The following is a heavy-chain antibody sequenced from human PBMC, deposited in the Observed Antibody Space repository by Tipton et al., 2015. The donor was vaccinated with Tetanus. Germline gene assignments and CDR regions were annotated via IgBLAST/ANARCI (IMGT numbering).Heavy chain of an antibody. D-gene: IGHD3-10*01. J-gene: IGHJ5*02. Sequence: SGGSISDKKYYWGWIRQPPGRGLEWIASTYFEGSTYYSPSLKSRVTIAVDRSQNVFSLNLTSVTAADTAVYYCARHLYGYWFDPWGQGALVTVSS. V-gene: IGHV4-39*01. CDR2: TYFEGST. CDR3: ARHLYGYWFDP. CDR1: GGSISDKKYY.